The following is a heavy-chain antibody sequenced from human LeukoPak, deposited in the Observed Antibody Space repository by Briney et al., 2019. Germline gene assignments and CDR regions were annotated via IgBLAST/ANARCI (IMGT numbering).Heavy chain of an antibody. J-gene: IGHJ5*02. CDR1: GYSISSGYY. V-gene: IGHV4-38-2*01. CDR2: IYHSGST. Sequence: SETLSLTCAVSGYSISSGYYWGWIRQPPGKGLEWIGSIYHSGSTYYNPSLKSRVTISVDTSKSQFSLKLSSVTAADTAVYYCARLIVVVPAAILWFDPWGQGTLVTVSS. D-gene: IGHD2-2*01. CDR3: ARLIVVVPAAILWFDP.